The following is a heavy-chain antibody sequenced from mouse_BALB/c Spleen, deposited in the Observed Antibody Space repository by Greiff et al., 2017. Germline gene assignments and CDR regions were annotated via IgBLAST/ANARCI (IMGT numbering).Heavy chain of an antibody. Sequence: DVKLQESGPGLVKPSQSLSLTCTVTGYSITSDYAWNWLRQFPGNKLEWMGYISYSGSTSYNPSLKSRISITRDTSKNQFFLQLNSVTTEDTATYYCARSYYGYGDYWGQGTTLTVSS. CDR2: ISYSGST. V-gene: IGHV3-2*02. J-gene: IGHJ2*01. D-gene: IGHD1-2*01. CDR3: ARSYYGYGDY. CDR1: GYSITSDYA.